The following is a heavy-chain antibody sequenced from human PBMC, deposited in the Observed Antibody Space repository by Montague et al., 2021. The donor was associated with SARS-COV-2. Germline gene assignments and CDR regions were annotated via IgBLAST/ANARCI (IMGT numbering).Heavy chain of an antibody. V-gene: IGHV4-34*01. CDR2: INHGGST. J-gene: IGHJ6*03. CDR1: GTSFSGYY. CDR3: ARLRDGVVPSPILGVGPYYSSSYMDV. D-gene: IGHD3-10*01. Sequence: SETLSLTCAVHGTSFSGYYWNWIRQPPGKGLEWIGEINHGGSTKYSPSLKSRLTISADTSKNQFSLKLTSVAAADTAVYYCARLRDGVVPSPILGVGPYYSSSYMDVGGRGTTVPVSS.